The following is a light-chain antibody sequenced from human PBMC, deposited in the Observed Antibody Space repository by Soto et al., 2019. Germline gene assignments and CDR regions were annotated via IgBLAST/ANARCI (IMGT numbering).Light chain of an antibody. CDR2: GAS. CDR1: QSVSSSY. V-gene: IGKV3-20*01. Sequence: EIVLTPSPGTLSLSPGERSTLSCRASQSVSSSYLAWYQQKPGQDTRILIYGASSRDTGIPDRVSGSGSGTDFTLTISRLEPEDFAVYDCQQYGSSPRTFGQGTKVDIK. CDR3: QQYGSSPRT. J-gene: IGKJ1*01.